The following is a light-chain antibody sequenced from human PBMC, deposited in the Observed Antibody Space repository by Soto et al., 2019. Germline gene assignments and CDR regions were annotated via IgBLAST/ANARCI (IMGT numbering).Light chain of an antibody. J-gene: IGKJ4*01. Sequence: EIVLTQSPGTLSLSPGDRATLSCRASQSVSSNYLAWYQQKPGQAHRLLMYGAYKRATGIADRFSGSGSGTDFTLTIRRLEPEDLAVYYCKQYERSPLTFGGGTKVDIK. CDR1: QSVSSNY. V-gene: IGKV3-20*01. CDR2: GAY. CDR3: KQYERSPLT.